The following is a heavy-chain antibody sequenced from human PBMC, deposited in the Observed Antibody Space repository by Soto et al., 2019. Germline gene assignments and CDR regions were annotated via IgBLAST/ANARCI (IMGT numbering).Heavy chain of an antibody. CDR1: GGTFSTYS. V-gene: IGHV1-69*06. J-gene: IGHJ4*02. CDR2: IIPIFGTA. Sequence: QVQLVQSGAEVKKPGSSVKVSCKTSGGTFSTYSIVWVRQAPGEGLEWMGGIIPIFGTANYAQKFQDRVTITADKATNTAFMELSSLKSEDTAMYYCASSSGNNYGVGTNYYFDYCGQGTLVTVSS. D-gene: IGHD1-26*01. CDR3: ASSSGNNYGVGTNYYFDY.